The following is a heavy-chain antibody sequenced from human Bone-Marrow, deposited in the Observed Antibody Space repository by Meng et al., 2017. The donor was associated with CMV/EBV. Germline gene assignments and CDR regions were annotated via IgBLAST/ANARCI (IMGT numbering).Heavy chain of an antibody. D-gene: IGHD2-2*01. V-gene: IGHV3-23*01. J-gene: IGHJ6*01. Sequence: GESLKISCAASGFTFSSYAMSWVRQAPGKGLEWVSAISGSGGSTYYADSVKGRFTISRDNSKNTLYLQMNSLRAEDTAVYYCAKDRSSYYYYYGMGVWGQGTTVTGSS. CDR3: AKDRSSYYYYYGMGV. CDR2: ISGSGGST. CDR1: GFTFSSYA.